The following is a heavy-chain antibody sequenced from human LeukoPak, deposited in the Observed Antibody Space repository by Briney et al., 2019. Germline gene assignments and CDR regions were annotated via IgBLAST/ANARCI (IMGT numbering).Heavy chain of an antibody. CDR2: ISGRDSST. J-gene: IGHJ5*02. D-gene: IGHD1-26*01. V-gene: IGHV3-23*01. Sequence: GGSLRHLCAASGFTFSSYAMSWVRQAPGKGLEWVSGISGRDSSTYYADCVKGRFTIARETSKNTLYLQMNSLRAEDTAVYYCATSGGTYWSWGQGTLVTVSS. CDR3: ATSGGTYWS. CDR1: GFTFSSYA.